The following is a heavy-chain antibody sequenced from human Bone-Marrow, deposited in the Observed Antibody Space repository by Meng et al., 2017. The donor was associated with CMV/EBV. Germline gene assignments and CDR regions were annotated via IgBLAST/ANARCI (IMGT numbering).Heavy chain of an antibody. CDR3: ASRGEDIVVVPAGN. Sequence: SETLSLTCAVYGGSFSGYYWSWIRQPPGKGLEWIGEINHSGSTNYNPSLKSRVTISVDTSKNQFSLKLNSVTAADTAVYYCASRGEDIVVVPAGNWGQGTLVTVSS. CDR1: GGSFSGYY. D-gene: IGHD2-2*01. V-gene: IGHV4-34*01. J-gene: IGHJ4*02. CDR2: INHSGST.